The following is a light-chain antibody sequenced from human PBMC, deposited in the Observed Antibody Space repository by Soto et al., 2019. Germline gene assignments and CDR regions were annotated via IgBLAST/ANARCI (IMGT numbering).Light chain of an antibody. J-gene: IGKJ1*01. Sequence: DIQMTQSPSTLSASVGDRVTITCRASQSIGIWLAWYQQKPGKAPNLLIHTASSLQSGVPSRFSGSGSGTEVTLTISSRQPDDVATYYCQQYNNHLPWTFGQGTKVEMK. CDR2: TAS. CDR1: QSIGIW. V-gene: IGKV1-5*03. CDR3: QQYNNHLPWT.